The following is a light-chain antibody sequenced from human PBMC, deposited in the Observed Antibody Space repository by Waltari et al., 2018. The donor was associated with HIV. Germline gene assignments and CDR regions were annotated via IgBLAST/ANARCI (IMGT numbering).Light chain of an antibody. CDR2: YDS. CDR3: QVWDSSSDHPV. J-gene: IGLJ3*02. Sequence: SYVLTQPPSLSVAPGKTARITCGGHNIGSKSVHWYQQKPGEAPVLVMYYDSDGPSGSPERCSGANSGNTATLTISRVEAGEEADYYCQVWDSSSDHPVFGGGTKLTVL. CDR1: NIGSKS. V-gene: IGLV3-21*04.